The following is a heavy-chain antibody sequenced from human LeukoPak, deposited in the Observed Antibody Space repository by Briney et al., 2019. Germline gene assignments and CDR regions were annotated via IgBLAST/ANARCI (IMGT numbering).Heavy chain of an antibody. CDR1: GGSISSGSYY. V-gene: IGHV4-61*02. CDR2: IYTSGST. Sequence: SQTLSLTCTVSGGSISSGSYYWSWIRQPAGKGLEWIGRIYTSGSTNYNPSLKSRVTISVDTSKNQFSLKLSSVTAADTAVYYCARGSGYSYGYFSLLWFDPWGQGTLVTVSS. J-gene: IGHJ5*02. D-gene: IGHD5-18*01. CDR3: ARGSGYSYGYFSLLWFDP.